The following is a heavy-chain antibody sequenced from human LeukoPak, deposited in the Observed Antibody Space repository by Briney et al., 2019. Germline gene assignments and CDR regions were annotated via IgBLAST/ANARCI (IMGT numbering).Heavy chain of an antibody. CDR1: GYTFTSYG. V-gene: IGHV1-18*01. CDR3: ARDGYNWNDEGGEWFDP. CDR2: ISAYNGNT. D-gene: IGHD1-1*01. Sequence: ASVKVSCKASGYTFTSYGISWVRQAPGQGLEWMGWISAYNGNTNYAQKLQGRVTMTTDTSTSTAYMELRSLRSDDTAVYYCARDGYNWNDEGGEWFDPWGQGTLVTVSS. J-gene: IGHJ5*02.